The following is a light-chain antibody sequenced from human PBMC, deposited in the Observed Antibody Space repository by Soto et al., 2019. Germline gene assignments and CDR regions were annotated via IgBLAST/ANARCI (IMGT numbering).Light chain of an antibody. CDR2: AVS. CDR3: CSYTASDIWV. Sequence: QSALTQPRSVSGSPGQSVTISCTGTNSDVGGYNFVSWYQQLPGKAPKLMISAVSQRPSGVPDRFSGSKSGNTASLTISGLQADDEADYFWCSYTASDIWVFGGGTQLTVL. CDR1: NSDVGGYNF. J-gene: IGLJ3*02. V-gene: IGLV2-11*01.